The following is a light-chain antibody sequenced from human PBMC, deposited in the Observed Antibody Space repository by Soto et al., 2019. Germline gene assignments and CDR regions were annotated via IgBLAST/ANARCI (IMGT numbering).Light chain of an antibody. CDR3: SSYTSSSLGV. V-gene: IGLV2-14*01. J-gene: IGLJ2*01. CDR1: SSDVGGYNY. Sequence: QSVLTQPASVSGSPGQSITISCTGTSSDVGGYNYVSWYQQHPGKAPKLMIYDVSNRPSVVSNRFSGSKSGNTASLTISGLQAEDEADYYCSSYTSSSLGVFGGGTKLTVL. CDR2: DVS.